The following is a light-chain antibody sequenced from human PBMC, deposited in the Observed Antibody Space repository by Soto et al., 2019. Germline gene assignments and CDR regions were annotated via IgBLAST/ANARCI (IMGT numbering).Light chain of an antibody. CDR2: DAS. V-gene: IGKV3D-15*01. CDR3: QQYKNWPPVYT. Sequence: EIVMTQSPATLSVSPGERATLSCRASQNVNNKLAWYQQKPGQAPRLLIYDASTRATGVPARFSGSGYGADFTLTISSLQSEDFAIYYCQQYKNWPPVYTFGQGTKLEIK. J-gene: IGKJ2*01. CDR1: QNVNNK.